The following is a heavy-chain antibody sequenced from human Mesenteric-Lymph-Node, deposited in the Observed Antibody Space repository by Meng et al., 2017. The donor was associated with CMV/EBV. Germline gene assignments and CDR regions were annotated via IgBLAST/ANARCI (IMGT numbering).Heavy chain of an antibody. CDR1: GFTFSSYE. J-gene: IGHJ4*02. CDR3: ARDAWHSY. Sequence: GESLKISCATSGFTFSSYEMNWVRQAPGKGLEWVSYISSSGTTMYYPDSVKGRFTISRDNAKNSLYLQMNSLRAEDTAVYYCARDAWHSYWGQGTLVTRLL. V-gene: IGHV3-48*03. CDR2: ISSSGTTM.